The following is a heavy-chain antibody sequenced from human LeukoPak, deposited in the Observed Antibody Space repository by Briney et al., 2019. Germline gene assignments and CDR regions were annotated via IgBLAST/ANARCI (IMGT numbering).Heavy chain of an antibody. Sequence: SETLSLTCTVSGYSISSGYYWGWIRQPPGKGLEWIGTIYYSGSSYYNPSLKSRLTISVDTSKNQFSLKLSSVTTADTAVYYCARLLGSAYPTDYWGQGTLVTVSS. D-gene: IGHD3-3*01. CDR3: ARLLGSAYPTDY. V-gene: IGHV4-38-2*02. J-gene: IGHJ4*02. CDR2: IYYSGSS. CDR1: GYSISSGYY.